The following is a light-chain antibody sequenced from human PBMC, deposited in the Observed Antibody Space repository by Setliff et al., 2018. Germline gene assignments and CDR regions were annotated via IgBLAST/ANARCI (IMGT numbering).Light chain of an antibody. V-gene: IGLV2-14*01. CDR1: SSDVGGYNY. Sequence: QSALTQPASVSGSPGQSITISCTGTSSDVGGYNYVSWFQHHPGKAPKLMIYEVSNRPSGVSYRFSGSKSDNTASLTISGLQAEDEADYYCTSYTTNRTYVFGTGTKGTVL. J-gene: IGLJ1*01. CDR2: EVS. CDR3: TSYTTNRTYV.